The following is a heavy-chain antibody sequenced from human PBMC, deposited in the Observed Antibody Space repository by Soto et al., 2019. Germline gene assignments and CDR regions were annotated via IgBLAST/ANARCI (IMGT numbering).Heavy chain of an antibody. Sequence: GGSLRLSCAASGFTFSSYGMHWVRQAPGKGLEWVAVISYDGSNKYYADSVKGRFTISRDNSKNTLYLQMNILRAEDTAVYYCARFLEWLLPGEAFDIWGQGT. J-gene: IGHJ3*02. V-gene: IGHV3-30*03. D-gene: IGHD3-3*01. CDR2: ISYDGSNK. CDR3: ARFLEWLLPGEAFDI. CDR1: GFTFSSYG.